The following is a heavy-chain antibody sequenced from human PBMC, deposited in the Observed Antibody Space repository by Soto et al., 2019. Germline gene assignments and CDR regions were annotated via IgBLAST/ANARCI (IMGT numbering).Heavy chain of an antibody. CDR3: ARGNALFDY. CDR1: GFTFSDYC. CDR2: IDNGGTV. Sequence: PGGSLRLSCAASGFTFSDYCMSWIRQAPGKGLEWVSYIDNGGTVYYADSVKGRFTISRDNAKDSLYLQMNSLRAEDTAVYYCARGNALFDYWGPGTLVTVSS. V-gene: IGHV3-11*01. J-gene: IGHJ4*02. D-gene: IGHD1-1*01.